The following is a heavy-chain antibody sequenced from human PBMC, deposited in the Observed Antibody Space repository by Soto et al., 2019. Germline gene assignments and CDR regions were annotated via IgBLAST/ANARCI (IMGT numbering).Heavy chain of an antibody. D-gene: IGHD6-13*01. CDR3: ARSKRTRIAAAGDYFDY. Sequence: QVQLQQWGAGLLKPSETLSLTCAVYGGSFSGYYWSWIRQPPGKGLEWIGEINHSGSTNYNPSLKSRVTTSVDTSKTQFPLKLSYVTAADTAVYYCARSKRTRIAAAGDYFDYWGQGTLVTVSS. CDR2: INHSGST. J-gene: IGHJ4*02. V-gene: IGHV4-34*01. CDR1: GGSFSGYY.